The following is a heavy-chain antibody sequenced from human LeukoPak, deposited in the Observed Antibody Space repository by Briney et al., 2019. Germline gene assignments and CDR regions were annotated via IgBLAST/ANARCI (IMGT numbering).Heavy chain of an antibody. CDR1: EFTFSNYD. V-gene: IGHV3-13*01. Sequence: GGSLRLSCAASEFTFSNYDMHWVRQAAGKGLEWVSTIDTAGNTWYPDSVKGRFTISRENAKSSLNLQMNSLRVGDTAVYYCATVKMPGIQTAGRVNYFDSWDQGNLVTVSS. CDR3: ATVKMPGIQTAGRVNYFDS. J-gene: IGHJ4*02. D-gene: IGHD6-13*01. CDR2: IDTAGNT.